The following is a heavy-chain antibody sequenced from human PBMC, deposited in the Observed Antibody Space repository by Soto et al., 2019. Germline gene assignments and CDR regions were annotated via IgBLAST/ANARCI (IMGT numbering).Heavy chain of an antibody. D-gene: IGHD6-6*01. J-gene: IGHJ4*02. CDR3: ASIAARPLYGGFDY. CDR1: GYTLTDLS. V-gene: IGHV1-24*01. CDR2: FDPEDGET. Sequence: ASVKVSCKVSGYTLTDLSMHWVRQAPGKGLEWMGGFDPEDGETIYAQKFQGRVTMTEDTSTDTAYMELSSLRSEDTAVYYCASIAARPLYGGFDYWGQGTLVTVSS.